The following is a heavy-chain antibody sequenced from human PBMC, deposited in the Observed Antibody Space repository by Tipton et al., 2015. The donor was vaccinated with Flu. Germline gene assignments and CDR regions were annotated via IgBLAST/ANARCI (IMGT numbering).Heavy chain of an antibody. D-gene: IGHD3-10*01. CDR1: GGSSSRPDYY. CDR3: ARVMVRGPERWFDP. V-gene: IGHV4-61*08. CDR2: IYYSGST. Sequence: TLSLTCTVSGGSSSRPDYYWSWIRQPPGKGLEWIGYIYYSGSTNYNPSLKSRVTISVDTSKNQFSLKLSSVTAADTAVYYCARVMVRGPERWFDPWGQGTLVTVSS. J-gene: IGHJ5*02.